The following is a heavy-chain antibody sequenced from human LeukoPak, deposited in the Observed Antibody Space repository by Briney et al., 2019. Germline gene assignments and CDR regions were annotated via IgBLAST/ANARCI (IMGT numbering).Heavy chain of an antibody. Sequence: PSETLSLTCTVSGGSISSGSYYWSWIRQPPGKGLEWIGEINHSGSTNYNPSLKSRVTISVDTSKNQFSLKLSSVTAADTAVYYCARRTGGEDIVVVVAANRYYFDYWGQGTLVTVSS. D-gene: IGHD2-15*01. CDR3: ARRTGGEDIVVVVAANRYYFDY. J-gene: IGHJ4*02. V-gene: IGHV4-39*07. CDR2: INHSGST. CDR1: GGSISSGSYY.